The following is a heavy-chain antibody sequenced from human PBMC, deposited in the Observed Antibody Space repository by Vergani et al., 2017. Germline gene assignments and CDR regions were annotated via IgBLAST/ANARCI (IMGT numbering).Heavy chain of an antibody. J-gene: IGHJ4*02. V-gene: IGHV3-23*01. D-gene: IGHD3-10*01. CDR2: ISGSGVSA. CDR1: EFTFSNYA. Sequence: EVQLLESGGGLVQPGGSLRLTCAASEFTFSNYAMNWVRQAPGKGLEWVSGISGSGVSAYYTDSVKGRFTISRDNSKNMLFLQMNNLRTEDTVIYYCAKQYFVSGNYLFDYWGQGTLVTVSS. CDR3: AKQYFVSGNYLFDY.